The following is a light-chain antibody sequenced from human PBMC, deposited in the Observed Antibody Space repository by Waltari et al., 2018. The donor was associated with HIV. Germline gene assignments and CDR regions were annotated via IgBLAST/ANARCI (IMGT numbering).Light chain of an antibody. CDR3: ATWDDSLSLWV. CDR2: RNS. V-gene: IGLV1-47*01. Sequence: QSALPQPPSASGTPGQRVTFSSSGRNSNLGANYVYCYQQFPGAAPKLLIYRNSQRPSGVPDRFSGSKSGTSASLAISGLRSDDEANYYCATWDDSLSLWVFGGGTKLTVL. J-gene: IGLJ3*02. CDR1: NSNLGANY.